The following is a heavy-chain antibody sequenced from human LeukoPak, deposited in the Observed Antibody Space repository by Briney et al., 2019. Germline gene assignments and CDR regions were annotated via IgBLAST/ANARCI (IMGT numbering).Heavy chain of an antibody. V-gene: IGHV4-59*01. CDR1: GGSISSYY. Sequence: PSETLSLTCTVSGGSISSYYWSRIRQPPGKGLEWIGYIYYSGSTNYNPSLKSRVTISVDTSKNQFSLKLSSVTAADTAVYYCARSYNYYYMDVWGKGTTVTVSS. J-gene: IGHJ6*03. CDR2: IYYSGST. CDR3: ARSYNYYYMDV.